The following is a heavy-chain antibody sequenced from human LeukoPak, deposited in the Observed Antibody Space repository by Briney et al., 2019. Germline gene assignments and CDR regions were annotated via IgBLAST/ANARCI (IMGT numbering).Heavy chain of an antibody. D-gene: IGHD3-3*01. CDR1: GFTFSSYG. Sequence: GGSLRLSCAASGFTFSSYGMHWVRQAPGKGLEWVAVISYDGSNKYYADSVKGRFTISRDNSKNTLYLQMNSLRAEDTAVYYCAKSSLGYDFWSGYYGYWGQGTLVTVSS. CDR2: ISYDGSNK. V-gene: IGHV3-30*18. CDR3: AKSSLGYDFWSGYYGY. J-gene: IGHJ4*02.